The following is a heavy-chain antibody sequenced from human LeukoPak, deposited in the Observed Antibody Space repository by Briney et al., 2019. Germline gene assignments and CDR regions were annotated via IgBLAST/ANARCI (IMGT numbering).Heavy chain of an antibody. Sequence: SETLSLTCAVYGGSFSGYYWSWIRQPPGKGLEWIGEINHSGSTNYNPSLKSRVTISVDTSKNQFSLKLSSVTAADTAVYYCARLRTTVTYYYYYGMDVWGQGTTVTVSS. D-gene: IGHD4-17*01. CDR2: INHSGST. V-gene: IGHV4-34*01. CDR1: GGSFSGYY. CDR3: ARLRTTVTYYYYYGMDV. J-gene: IGHJ6*02.